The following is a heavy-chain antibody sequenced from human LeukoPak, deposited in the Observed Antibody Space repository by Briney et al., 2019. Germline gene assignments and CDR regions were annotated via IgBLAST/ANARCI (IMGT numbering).Heavy chain of an antibody. V-gene: IGHV1-18*04. CDR3: AGGYSYGRFDY. D-gene: IGHD5-18*01. CDR1: GYTFTSYG. Sequence: AAVKVSCKASGYTFTSYGISWVRQAPGQGLEWMGWISAYNGNTNYAQKLQGRVTTTTDTSTSTAYMELRTLRSDDTPVYYCAGGYSYGRFDYGGQGTLVTVSS. CDR2: ISAYNGNT. J-gene: IGHJ4*02.